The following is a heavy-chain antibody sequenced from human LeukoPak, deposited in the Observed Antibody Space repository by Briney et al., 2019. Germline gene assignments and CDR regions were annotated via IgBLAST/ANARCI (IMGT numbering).Heavy chain of an antibody. J-gene: IGHJ4*02. D-gene: IGHD6-13*01. CDR1: GYTFTSYD. CDR2: MNPNSGNT. V-gene: IGHV1-8*01. CDR3: ARDWSIAAAGSEVDY. Sequence: ASVKVSCKASGYTFTSYDINWVRQATGQGLEWMGWMNPNSGNTSYAQKFQGRVTMTRDTSTSTVYMELSSLRSEDTAVYYCARDWSIAAAGSEVDYWGQGTLVTVSS.